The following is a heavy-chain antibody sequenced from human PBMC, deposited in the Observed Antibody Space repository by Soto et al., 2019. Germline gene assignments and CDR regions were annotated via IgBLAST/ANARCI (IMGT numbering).Heavy chain of an antibody. CDR2: IYYSGRT. J-gene: IGHJ4*02. V-gene: IGHV4-39*01. CDR3: ARQRTTVVTQAYFDH. D-gene: IGHD2-21*02. CDR1: GESISSSSYY. Sequence: SETLSLTCIVSGESISSSSYYWGWIRQPPGKCLEWIGSIYYSGRTYYNPSFKSRVTISIDTSKNQFSLKLSSVTATDTAVYYRARQRTTVVTQAYFDHWGQGALVTVS.